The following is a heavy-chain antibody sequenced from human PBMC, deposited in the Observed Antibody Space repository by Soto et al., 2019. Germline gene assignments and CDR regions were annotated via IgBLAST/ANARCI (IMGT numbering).Heavy chain of an antibody. CDR1: GFTFSSYG. CDR3: ARPTYYYDSSGPPAY. Sequence: GGSLRLSCAASGFTFSSYGMHWVRQAPGKGLEWVAVVSHDGRNTHYADSVKGRFTISRDSSKNTVSLEMTSLRAEDTAVYYCARPTYYYDSSGPPAYWGQGTLVTVSS. CDR2: VSHDGRNT. J-gene: IGHJ4*02. V-gene: IGHV3-30*03. D-gene: IGHD3-22*01.